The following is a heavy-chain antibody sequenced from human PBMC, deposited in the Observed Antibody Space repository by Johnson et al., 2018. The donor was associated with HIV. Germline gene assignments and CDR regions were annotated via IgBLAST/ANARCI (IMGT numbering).Heavy chain of an antibody. CDR1: GFTFSDYW. CDR2: INSDGSST. Sequence: VQLVESGGGLVKPGGSLRLSCAASGFTFSDYWMHWVRQAPGKGLVWVSRINSDGSSTSYADSVNGRFTISRDNSKNTLYLQMNSLRAEDTAVYYCAKDWDVVVTADDAFDIWGQGTMVTVSS. CDR3: AKDWDVVVTADDAFDI. J-gene: IGHJ3*02. D-gene: IGHD2-21*02. V-gene: IGHV3-74*01.